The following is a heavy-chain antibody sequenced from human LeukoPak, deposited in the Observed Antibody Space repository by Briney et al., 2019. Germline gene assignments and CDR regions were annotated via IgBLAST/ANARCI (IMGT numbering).Heavy chain of an antibody. J-gene: IGHJ4*02. CDR1: GFTFSSYW. CDR3: ARAGRKQLVGFGY. D-gene: IGHD6-6*01. Sequence: GGSLRLSCAASGFTFSSYWMHWVRQAPGKGLVWVSRINSDGSSTSYADSVKGRFTVSRDNAKNTLYLQMNSLRAEDTAVYYCARAGRKQLVGFGYWGQGTLVTVSS. V-gene: IGHV3-74*01. CDR2: INSDGSST.